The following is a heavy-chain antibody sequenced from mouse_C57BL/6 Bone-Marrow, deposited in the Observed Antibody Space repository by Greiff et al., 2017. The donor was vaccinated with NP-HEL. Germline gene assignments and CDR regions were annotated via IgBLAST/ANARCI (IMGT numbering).Heavy chain of an antibody. CDR3: ARDSNY. CDR2: ISYDGSN. CDR1: GYSITSGYY. J-gene: IGHJ2*01. V-gene: IGHV3-6*01. Sequence: EVKLQESGPGLVKPSQSLSLTCSVTGYSITSGYYWNWIRQFPGNKLEWMGYISYDGSNNYNPSLKNRISITRDTSKNQFFLKLNSVTTEDTATYYCARDSNYWGQGTTLTVSS. D-gene: IGHD2-5*01.